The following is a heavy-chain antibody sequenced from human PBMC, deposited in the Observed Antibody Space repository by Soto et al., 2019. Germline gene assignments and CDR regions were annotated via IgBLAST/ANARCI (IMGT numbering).Heavy chain of an antibody. CDR1: GFTFRNYD. Sequence: EVQLVESGGGLVQPGGSLRLSCEASGFTFRNYDMHWVRQGTGKGLEWVSGISAAGDPDYADSVEGRFTISRENAQHSFFLQMNSLRVGDTAVYYCARTDRDYGLDVWGQGTTVIVSS. J-gene: IGHJ6*02. CDR2: ISAAGDP. V-gene: IGHV3-13*05. CDR3: ARTDRDYGLDV.